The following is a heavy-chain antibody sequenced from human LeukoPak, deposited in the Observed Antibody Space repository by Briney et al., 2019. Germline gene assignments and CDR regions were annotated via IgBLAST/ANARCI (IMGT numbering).Heavy chain of an antibody. D-gene: IGHD6-13*01. J-gene: IGHJ4*02. CDR3: ARDGISAAGSLGGY. Sequence: GGSLRLSCAASGFSFSAYGMNWVRQAPGKGLEWVSANADSVRGRFTISRDNSKNTLYLQVNSLRADDTAVYYCARDGISAAGSLGGYWGQGTLVTVSS. V-gene: IGHV3-23*01. CDR1: GFSFSAYG.